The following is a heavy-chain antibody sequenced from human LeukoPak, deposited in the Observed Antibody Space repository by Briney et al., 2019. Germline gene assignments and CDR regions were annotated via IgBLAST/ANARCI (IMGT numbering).Heavy chain of an antibody. CDR3: GRGLFGVFDY. V-gene: IGHV4-59*01. J-gene: IGHJ4*02. CDR2: IYYSGST. D-gene: IGHD3-3*01. CDR1: GGSISSYY. Sequence: SETLSLTCTVSGGSISSYYWRWIRQPPGKGLEWMGYIYYSGSTNYNPALKSRVTITVGTSNNQFSLKLSSVTAAGTAVYYCGRGLFGVFDYWGQGTLVTVSS.